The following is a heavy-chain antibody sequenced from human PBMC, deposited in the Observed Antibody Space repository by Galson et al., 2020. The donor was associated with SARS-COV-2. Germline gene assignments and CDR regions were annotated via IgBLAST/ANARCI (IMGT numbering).Heavy chain of an antibody. CDR2: ISSTGSYT. V-gene: IGHV3-11*05. CDR1: GFPFSDYY. Sequence: GESLKISCTASGFPFSDYYMHWVRQAPGKGLEWVSYISSTGSYTYYADSVKGRFTMSRDNARNSLSLQMDSLRGEDTAIYYCARAATVITRGAIDIWGQGTMVTVSS. CDR3: ARAATVITRGAIDI. J-gene: IGHJ3*02. D-gene: IGHD4-17*01.